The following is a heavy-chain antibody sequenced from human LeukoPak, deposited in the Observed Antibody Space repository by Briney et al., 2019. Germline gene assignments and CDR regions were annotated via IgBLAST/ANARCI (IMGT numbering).Heavy chain of an antibody. CDR2: INTNSSNT. D-gene: IGHD3-10*01. Sequence: ASVKLSCKAFGYTFTSYDINWVREATGHGLEGMGWINTNSSNTGYAQKFQGSVTMTRNTSISTAYMELSSLRSEDTAVYYCARGPMYYYGSGSYYYWGQGTLVTVSS. CDR3: ARGPMYYYGSGSYYY. CDR1: GYTFTSYD. V-gene: IGHV1-8*01. J-gene: IGHJ4*02.